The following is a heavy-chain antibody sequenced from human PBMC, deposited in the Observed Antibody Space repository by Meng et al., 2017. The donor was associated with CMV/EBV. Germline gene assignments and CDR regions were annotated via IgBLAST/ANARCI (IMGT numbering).Heavy chain of an antibody. CDR1: GFDFSTHI. CDR3: AKTSGANLVGAFDI. Sequence: GGSLRLSCAASGFDFSTHIMNWVRQAPGKGLEWVSSISGSSTYTYYADSVKGRFTISRDNSKNTLYLQMNSLRAEDTAVYYCAKTSGANLVGAFDIWGQGTMVTVSS. CDR2: ISGSSTYT. J-gene: IGHJ3*02. D-gene: IGHD4/OR15-4a*01. V-gene: IGHV3-23*01.